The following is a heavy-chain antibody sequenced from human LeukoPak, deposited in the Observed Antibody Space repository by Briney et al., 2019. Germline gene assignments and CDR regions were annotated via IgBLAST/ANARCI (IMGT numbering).Heavy chain of an antibody. J-gene: IGHJ6*03. V-gene: IGHV1-18*01. CDR2: ISAYNGNT. Sequence: AASVKVSCKASGYTFTSYGISWVRQAPGQELEWMGWISAYNGNTNYAQKLQGRVTMTTDTSTSTAYMELRSLRSDDTAVYYCARASNPRVRRDGYNYFGYYYMDVWGKGTTVTVSS. CDR1: GYTFTSYG. CDR3: ARASNPRVRRDGYNYFGYYYMDV. D-gene: IGHD5-24*01.